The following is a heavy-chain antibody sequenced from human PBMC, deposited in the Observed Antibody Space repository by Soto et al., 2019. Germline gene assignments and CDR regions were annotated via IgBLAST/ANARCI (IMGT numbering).Heavy chain of an antibody. CDR2: IIPIFGTA. CDR1: GGTFSSYA. J-gene: IGHJ4*02. V-gene: IGHV1-69*13. D-gene: IGHD3-16*01. Sequence: VTVSCKASGGTFSSYAISWVRQAPGQGLEWMGGIIPIFGTANYAQKFQGRVTITADESTSTAYMELSSLRSEDTAVYYCASSRRQMINLFDYWGQGTLVTVSS. CDR3: ASSRRQMINLFDY.